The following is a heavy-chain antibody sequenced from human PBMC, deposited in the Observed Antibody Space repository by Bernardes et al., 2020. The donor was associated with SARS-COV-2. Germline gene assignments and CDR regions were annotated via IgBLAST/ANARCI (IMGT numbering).Heavy chain of an antibody. Sequence: GSLRLSCEASGFILSDYWMHWVRQVPGKGLVWVSRISDDGTTTTYADSVKGRFTVSRDKAKNTLYLQMNNLRVEDTAVYYCGKRAVTGSRWYFDLWGRGTLVTVSS. D-gene: IGHD6-19*01. CDR1: GFILSDYW. V-gene: IGHV3-74*03. CDR2: ISDDGTTT. CDR3: GKRAVTGSRWYFDL. J-gene: IGHJ2*01.